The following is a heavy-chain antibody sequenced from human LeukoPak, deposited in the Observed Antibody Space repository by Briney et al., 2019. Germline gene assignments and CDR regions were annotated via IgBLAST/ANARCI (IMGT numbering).Heavy chain of an antibody. Sequence: SVKVSCKASGGTFSSYAISWVRQAPGQGLEWMGGIIPIFGTANYAQKFQDRVTITADKSTSTAYMELSSLRSEDTAMYYCAINQAGYCGGGSCYRHEFYYMDVWGKGTSVTVSS. D-gene: IGHD2-15*01. V-gene: IGHV1-69*06. CDR2: IIPIFGTA. J-gene: IGHJ6*03. CDR1: GGTFSSYA. CDR3: AINQAGYCGGGSCYRHEFYYMDV.